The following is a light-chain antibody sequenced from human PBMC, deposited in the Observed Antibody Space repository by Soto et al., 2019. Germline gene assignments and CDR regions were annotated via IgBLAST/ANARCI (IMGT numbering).Light chain of an antibody. Sequence: DIQMTQSPSSVSASVGDRVTITCRASQGIAGWLAWFQQKPGKAPNLLIYAASTLQNRVPPRFSGSGSGTDFTLNISSLQPEDFATYYCQQANSFPRTFGQGTKVEIK. V-gene: IGKV1-12*01. CDR2: AAS. CDR3: QQANSFPRT. J-gene: IGKJ1*01. CDR1: QGIAGW.